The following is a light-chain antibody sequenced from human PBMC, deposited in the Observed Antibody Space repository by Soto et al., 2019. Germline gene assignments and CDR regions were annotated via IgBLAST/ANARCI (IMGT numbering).Light chain of an antibody. Sequence: ILMTQSPATLSVSPGERATLSCRASQSVISNLAWYQQKPGQAPRLLIYGASTRATGIPARFSGSGSGTDFTLTISRLEPEDFAVYYCQQYGSIPWTFGQGTKVDIK. V-gene: IGKV3-15*01. CDR3: QQYGSIPWT. J-gene: IGKJ1*01. CDR1: QSVISN. CDR2: GAS.